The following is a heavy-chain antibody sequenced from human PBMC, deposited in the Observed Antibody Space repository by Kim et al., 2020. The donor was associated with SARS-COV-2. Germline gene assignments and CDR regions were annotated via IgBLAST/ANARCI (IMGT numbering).Heavy chain of an antibody. CDR2: IIPIFGTA. D-gene: IGHD6-19*01. V-gene: IGHV1-69*13. CDR3: ARDRGVAVAGSKLPHFDY. J-gene: IGHJ4*02. Sequence: SVKVSCKASGGTFSSYAISWVRQAPGQGLEWMGGIIPIFGTANYAQKFQGRVTITADESTSTAYMELSSLRSEDTAVYYCARDRGVAVAGSKLPHFDYWGQGTLVTVSS. CDR1: GGTFSSYA.